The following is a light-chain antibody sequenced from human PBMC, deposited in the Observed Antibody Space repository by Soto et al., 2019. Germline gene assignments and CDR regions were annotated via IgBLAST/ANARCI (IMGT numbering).Light chain of an antibody. CDR1: SSNIGHNS. CDR2: SSS. J-gene: IGLJ2*01. Sequence: QSALTQPPSASGTPGQRVTISCSGSSSNIGHNSVNWYQQLPGTAPKLLIYSSSQRPSGVPDRFSGSKSGTSASLAISGLQSEDDADYYCAAWDDNLDGVVFGGGTQLTVL. CDR3: AAWDDNLDGVV. V-gene: IGLV1-44*01.